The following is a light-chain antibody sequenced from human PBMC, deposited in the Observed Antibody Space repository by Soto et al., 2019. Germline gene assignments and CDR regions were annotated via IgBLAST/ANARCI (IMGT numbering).Light chain of an antibody. Sequence: TQSPGTLSVSLGERATLSGSASQSVTINVAWYQQKPGQAPRLLIYGASTRATGVPARFSGSGSGTEFTLSISSLQSEDFGLYFCQQYNNWPLITFGPGTRLDTK. CDR3: QQYNNWPLIT. V-gene: IGKV3-15*01. CDR2: GAS. CDR1: QSVTIN. J-gene: IGKJ5*01.